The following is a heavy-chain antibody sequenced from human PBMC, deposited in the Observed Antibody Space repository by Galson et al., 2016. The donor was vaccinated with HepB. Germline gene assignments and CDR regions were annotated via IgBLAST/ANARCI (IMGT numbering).Heavy chain of an antibody. Sequence: SLRLSCAASGFSIRNHGMHWLRQAPGKGLEWVAVVWYDGNNKYYADSVKGRFTISRDNSKNTLFLQVNSLRPEDTAVYYCARDTNRRGAYYFDLWGQGTLVTVSS. D-gene: IGHD1-14*01. CDR1: GFSIRNHG. J-gene: IGHJ4*02. CDR3: ARDTNRRGAYYFDL. V-gene: IGHV3-33*01. CDR2: VWYDGNNK.